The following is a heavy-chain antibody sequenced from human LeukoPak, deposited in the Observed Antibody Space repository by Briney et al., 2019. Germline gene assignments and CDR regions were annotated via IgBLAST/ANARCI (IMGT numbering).Heavy chain of an antibody. V-gene: IGHV4-39*01. J-gene: IGHJ5*02. D-gene: IGHD3-22*01. CDR2: IYYSGST. CDR3: ARSKDYYDSSGYHRNNWFDP. CDR1: GGSISSSSYY. Sequence: SETLSLTCTVSGGSISSSSYYWRWIRQPPGTGLEWIGSIYYSGSTYYNPSLKSRVTISVDTSKNQFSLKLSSVTAADTAVYYCARSKDYYDSSGYHRNNWFDPWGQGTLVTVSS.